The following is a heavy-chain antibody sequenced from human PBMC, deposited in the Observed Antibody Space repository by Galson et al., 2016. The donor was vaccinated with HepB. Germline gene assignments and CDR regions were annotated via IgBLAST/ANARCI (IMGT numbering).Heavy chain of an antibody. Sequence: SLRLSCAASGFTFSDYYMSWIRQAPGKGLEWVSYISSSDNTIYYADSVKGRFTISRDNAKNSLYLQMNSLRAEDTAVYYRARDQYYGSRWFDPWGQGTLVTVSS. V-gene: IGHV3-11*01. CDR3: ARDQYYGSRWFDP. CDR1: GFTFSDYY. CDR2: ISSSDNTI. J-gene: IGHJ5*02. D-gene: IGHD3-10*01.